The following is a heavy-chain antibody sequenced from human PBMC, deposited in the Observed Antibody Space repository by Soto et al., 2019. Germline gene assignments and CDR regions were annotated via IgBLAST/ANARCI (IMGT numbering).Heavy chain of an antibody. CDR2: ISYDGGHQ. CDR1: GFTFTSYG. CDR3: ASDRGYGHASVTYS. D-gene: IGHD3-10*01. J-gene: IGHJ4*02. Sequence: QAHLVESGGGVVQPGRSLRLSCAASGFTFTSYGMHWVRQAPGTRLEWVAVISYDGGHQHYADSVKGRFTISRDNSKNMVLLQMNSLTAEDTAVYYCASDRGYGHASVTYSWGQGTLVSVSS. V-gene: IGHV3-30*03.